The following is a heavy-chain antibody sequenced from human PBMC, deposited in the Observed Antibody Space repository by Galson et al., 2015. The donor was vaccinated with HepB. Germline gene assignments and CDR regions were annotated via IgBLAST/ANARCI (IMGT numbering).Heavy chain of an antibody. CDR3: AIVAPVMRSYNYDVDL. J-gene: IGHJ6*02. D-gene: IGHD3-16*01. Sequence: SVKVSCKASGGTLNNHLVTWVRQAPGQGLEWMGTIIPMFGTAEYAQKIQGRVTITADESTSTAYMELSSLKSEDTAVYYCAIVAPVMRSYNYDVDLWGQGTTVTVSS. CDR2: IIPMFGTA. CDR1: GGTLNNHL. V-gene: IGHV1-69*13.